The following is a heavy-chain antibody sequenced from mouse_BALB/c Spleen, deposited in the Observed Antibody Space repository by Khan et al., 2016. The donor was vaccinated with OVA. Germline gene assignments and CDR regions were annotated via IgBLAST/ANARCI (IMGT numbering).Heavy chain of an antibody. V-gene: IGHV9-1*02. CDR3: ARGASYWYFDV. J-gene: IGHJ1*01. CDR2: INTYTGEP. CDR1: GYTFTNYG. Sequence: QIQLVQSGPELKKPGETVKISCKASGYTFTNYGMNWVKQAPGKGLKWMGWINTYTGEPTYTDDFKGRFAFSLETSASTAYLQINNLKNEDMATYFWARGASYWYFDVWGAWTTVTVSS.